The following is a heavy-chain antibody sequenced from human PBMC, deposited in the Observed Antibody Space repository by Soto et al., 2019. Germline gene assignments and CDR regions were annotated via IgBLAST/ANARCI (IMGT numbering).Heavy chain of an antibody. D-gene: IGHD2-15*01. CDR1: GYIFTAYS. CDR2: VNPSGGST. CDR3: AREENCSDGICYSEYFHR. Sequence: QVQLVQSGAEVKKPGASVKVSCTASGYIFTAYSMHWVRQAPGQGLEWMGVVNPSGGSTNYAQKFQGRITMTRDPSTSTVYMDLSSLTSAYTAVYYCAREENCSDGICYSEYFHRWGQGTLVTVSS. V-gene: IGHV1-46*01. J-gene: IGHJ1*01.